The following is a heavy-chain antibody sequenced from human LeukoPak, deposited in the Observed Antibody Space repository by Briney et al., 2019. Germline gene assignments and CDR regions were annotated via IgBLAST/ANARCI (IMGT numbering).Heavy chain of an antibody. V-gene: IGHV3-21*01. CDR2: IGSSSSYI. Sequence: GGSLRLSCAASGFTFSSYSMTWVRQAPGKGLEWVSSIGSSSSYIYYADSVKGRFTISRDNAKNSLYLQMNSLRAEDTAVYYCARAVGEQWLVPVPNWFDPWGQGTLVTVSS. J-gene: IGHJ5*02. D-gene: IGHD6-19*01. CDR1: GFTFSSYS. CDR3: ARAVGEQWLVPVPNWFDP.